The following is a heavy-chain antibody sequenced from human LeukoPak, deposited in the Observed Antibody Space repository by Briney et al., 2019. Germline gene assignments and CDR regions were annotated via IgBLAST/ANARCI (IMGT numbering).Heavy chain of an antibody. Sequence: GGSLRLSCAASGFTFSSYAMNWVRQAPGEGLEWVSAVSGSGGATYYADSVKGRLTISRDNSKNTLYLQVNSLRAEDTAVYYCAKALSGYAYGGGFDYWGQGTLVAVSS. D-gene: IGHD5-18*01. CDR1: GFTFSSYA. CDR2: VSGSGGAT. V-gene: IGHV3-23*01. CDR3: AKALSGYAYGGGFDY. J-gene: IGHJ4*02.